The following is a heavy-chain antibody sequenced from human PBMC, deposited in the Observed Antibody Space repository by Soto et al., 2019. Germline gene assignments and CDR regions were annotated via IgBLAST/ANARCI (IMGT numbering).Heavy chain of an antibody. V-gene: IGHV4-59*01. Sequence: LSLTCTVSGGSLGSYYWTWIRQSPGKGLEWIGYVYFSGNTNYNPSLKSRVTISIDTSKNQFSLRLASVTAADTAFYYCGSVRPSGYVLSWGQGTLVTVSS. J-gene: IGHJ5*02. CDR1: GGSLGSYY. CDR3: GSVRPSGYVLS. CDR2: VYFSGNT. D-gene: IGHD6-25*01.